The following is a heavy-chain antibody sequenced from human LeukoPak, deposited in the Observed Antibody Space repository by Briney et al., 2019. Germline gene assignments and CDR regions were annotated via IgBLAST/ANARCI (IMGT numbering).Heavy chain of an antibody. D-gene: IGHD6-6*01. CDR3: ARDLDVRSSSSPNPSLSDY. CDR2: IIPIFGTA. V-gene: IGHV1-69*13. CDR1: GGTFSSYA. J-gene: IGHJ4*02. Sequence: ASVKVSCKASGGTFSSYAISWVRQAPGQGLEWMGGIIPIFGTANYAQKFQGRVTITADESTSTAYMELSSLRSEDTAVYYCARDLDVRSSSSPNPSLSDYWGQGTLVTVSS.